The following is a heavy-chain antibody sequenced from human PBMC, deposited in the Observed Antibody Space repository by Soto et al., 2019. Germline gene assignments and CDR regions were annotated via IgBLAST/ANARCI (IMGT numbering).Heavy chain of an antibody. V-gene: IGHV2-5*02. CDR1: GYSLSTSGVG. J-gene: IGHJ4*02. Sequence: QITLKESGPTLVKPTQTLTLTCTFSGYSLSTSGVGVGWIRQPPGKALEWLALIYWDDDKRYSPSLKSRLTITTATSKRLVVLTLTDMGPVDTAPYYCAHGTGGTFDYWGQGTLVTVSS. CDR2: IYWDDDK. D-gene: IGHD2-8*02. CDR3: AHGTGGTFDY.